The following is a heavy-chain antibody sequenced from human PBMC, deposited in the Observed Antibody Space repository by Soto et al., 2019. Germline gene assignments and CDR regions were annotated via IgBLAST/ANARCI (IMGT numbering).Heavy chain of an antibody. CDR3: ARDRGVTPRIWFDY. CDR1: GYTFTSYG. J-gene: IGHJ5*01. CDR2: ISAYNGNT. Sequence: GASVKVSCKASGYTFTSYGISWVRQAPGQGLEWMGWISAYNGNTNYAQKLQGRVAMTTDTSTSTAYMELRSLRSDDTAVYYCARDRGVTPRIWFDYWGQGTLVTVSS. V-gene: IGHV1-18*01. D-gene: IGHD2-21*02.